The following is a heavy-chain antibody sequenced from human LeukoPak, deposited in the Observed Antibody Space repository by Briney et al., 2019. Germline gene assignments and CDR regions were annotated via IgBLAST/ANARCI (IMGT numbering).Heavy chain of an antibody. V-gene: IGHV3-30-3*01. J-gene: IGHJ4*02. CDR1: GFTFSSYA. D-gene: IGHD3-3*01. Sequence: PGRSLRLSCAASGFTFSSYAMHWVRQAPGKGLEWVAVISYDGSNKYYADSVKGRFTISRDNSKNTLYLQMNSLRAEDTAVYYCARDNHDFWNDYWGQGTLVTVSS. CDR3: ARDNHDFWNDY. CDR2: ISYDGSNK.